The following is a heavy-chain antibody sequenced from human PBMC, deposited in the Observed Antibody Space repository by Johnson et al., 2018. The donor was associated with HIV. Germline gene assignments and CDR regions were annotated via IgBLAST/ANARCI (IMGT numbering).Heavy chain of an antibody. V-gene: IGHV3-30*14. D-gene: IGHD3-22*01. CDR2: ISYDGSNK. CDR3: ARSFDSSDYWKHAFDV. CDR1: GFTFSSYA. Sequence: QVQLVESGGGVVQPGRSLRLSCAASGFTFSSYAMHWVRQAPGKGLEWVAVISYDGSNKYYADSVKGRFTISRDNSRNMLYLQMNSLRPEDTAVYYCARSFDSSDYWKHAFDVWGQGTMVTVSS. J-gene: IGHJ3*01.